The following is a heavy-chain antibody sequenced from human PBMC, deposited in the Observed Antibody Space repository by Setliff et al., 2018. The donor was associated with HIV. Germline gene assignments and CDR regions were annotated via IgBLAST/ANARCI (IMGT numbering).Heavy chain of an antibody. CDR2: IYPDESDS. CDR3: ARVDMGYYYDSSGYSHFDH. V-gene: IGHV5-51*01. Sequence: GESLKISCKGSGYSFPTYWIAWVRQMPGKGLEGMGVIYPDESDSRYSPSFRGQVTISADKSINTAYLQWRSLKASDTAMYYCARVDMGYYYDSSGYSHFDHWGQGTLVTVSS. J-gene: IGHJ4*02. D-gene: IGHD3-22*01. CDR1: GYSFPTYW.